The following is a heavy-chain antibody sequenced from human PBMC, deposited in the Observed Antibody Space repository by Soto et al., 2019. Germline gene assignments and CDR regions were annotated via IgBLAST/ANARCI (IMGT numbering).Heavy chain of an antibody. D-gene: IGHD6-13*01. V-gene: IGHV4-30-4*01. J-gene: IGHJ5*02. CDR2: LYFNGGT. CDR3: ARGISKYSSWYEPHTWFDA. Sequence: SETLSLTCNVSGGPINSPDYYWTWLRQSHGKGLEWIGYLYFNGGTQYNPSLRTPISMSLDTSKKHFSLKMRSVTGADTAVYYCARGISKYSSWYEPHTWFDAWGQGALVTVSS. CDR1: GGPINSPDYY.